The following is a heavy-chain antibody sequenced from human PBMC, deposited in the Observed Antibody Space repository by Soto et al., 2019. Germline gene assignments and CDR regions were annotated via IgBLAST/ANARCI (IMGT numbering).Heavy chain of an antibody. CDR1: GGSISSYY. CDR3: ARLAAGTSWFXP. V-gene: IGHV4-59*08. Sequence: SETLSLTCTVSGGSISSYYWSWIRQPPGKGLEWIGYIYYSGSTNYNPSLKSRVTISVDTSKNQFSLKLSSVTAADTAVYYCARLAAGTSWFXPWGQGTLVTVSS. D-gene: IGHD6-13*01. J-gene: IGHJ5*02. CDR2: IYYSGST.